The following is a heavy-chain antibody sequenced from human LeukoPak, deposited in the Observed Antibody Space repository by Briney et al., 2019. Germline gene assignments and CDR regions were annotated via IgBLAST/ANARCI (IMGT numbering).Heavy chain of an antibody. D-gene: IGHD5-24*01. V-gene: IGHV3-30-3*01. Sequence: GRSLRLSCAASGFTFSSYAMHWVRQAPGKGLEWVAVISYDGSNKYYADSVKGRFTISRGNSKNTLYLQMNSLRAEDTAVYYCARDRSGLATTFYYYYYGMDVWGQGTTVTVSS. CDR1: GFTFSSYA. J-gene: IGHJ6*02. CDR3: ARDRSGLATTFYYYYYGMDV. CDR2: ISYDGSNK.